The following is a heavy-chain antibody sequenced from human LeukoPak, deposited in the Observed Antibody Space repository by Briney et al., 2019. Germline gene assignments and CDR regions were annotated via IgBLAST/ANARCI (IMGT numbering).Heavy chain of an antibody. CDR2: ICYSGST. CDR3: ARERYSSGWYGDYFDY. CDR1: GGSISSYY. Sequence: SETLSLTCTVSGGSISSYYWSWIRQPPGKGLECIGYICYSGSTNYNPSLKSRVTISVDTSKNQFSLKLSSVTAADTAVYCCARERYSSGWYGDYFDYWGQGTLVTVSS. D-gene: IGHD6-19*01. J-gene: IGHJ4*02. V-gene: IGHV4-59*01.